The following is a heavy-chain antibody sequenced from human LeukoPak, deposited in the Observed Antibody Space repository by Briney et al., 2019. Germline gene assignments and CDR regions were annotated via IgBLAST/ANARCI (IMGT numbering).Heavy chain of an antibody. CDR1: GYTFINYG. Sequence: ASVKVSCKASGYTFINYGISWVRQAPGQGLEWMAWMNPNSGGTSYAQKFQGRVTMTRDTSISTAYMELSRLRFDDTAVYYCAKSRGGSTLRAFEIWGQGTMVTVSS. V-gene: IGHV1-2*02. D-gene: IGHD1-7*01. J-gene: IGHJ3*02. CDR2: MNPNSGGT. CDR3: AKSRGGSTLRAFEI.